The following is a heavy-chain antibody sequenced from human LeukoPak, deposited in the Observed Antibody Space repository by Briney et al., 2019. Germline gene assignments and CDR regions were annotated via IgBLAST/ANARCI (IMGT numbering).Heavy chain of an antibody. CDR3: ATDPFGIFGVVRDY. Sequence: ASVKVSCKASGYTFTGYYMHWVRQAPGKGLEWMGGFDPEDGETIYAQKFQGRVTMTEDTSTDTAYMELSSLRSEDTAVYYCATDPFGIFGVVRDYWGQGTLVTVSS. CDR1: GYTFTGYY. V-gene: IGHV1-24*01. CDR2: FDPEDGET. D-gene: IGHD3-3*01. J-gene: IGHJ4*02.